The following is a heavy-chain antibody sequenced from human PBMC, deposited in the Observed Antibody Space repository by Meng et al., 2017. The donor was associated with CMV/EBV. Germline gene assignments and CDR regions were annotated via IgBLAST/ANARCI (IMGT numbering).Heavy chain of an antibody. V-gene: IGHV4-38-2*02. CDR3: ARDGGAWGELYYYGMDV. Sequence: SETLSLTCTVSGYSISSGYYWGWIRQPPGKGLEWIGSIYHSGSTYYNPSLKSRVTISVDTSKNQFSLKLSSVTAADTAVYYCARDGGAWGELYYYGMDVWGQGTTVTVS. CDR2: IYHSGST. J-gene: IGHJ6*02. D-gene: IGHD2-15*01. CDR1: GYSISSGYY.